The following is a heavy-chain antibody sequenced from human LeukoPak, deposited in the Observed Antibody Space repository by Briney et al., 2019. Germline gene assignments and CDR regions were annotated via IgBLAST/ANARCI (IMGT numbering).Heavy chain of an antibody. V-gene: IGHV4-31*03. J-gene: IGHJ4*02. CDR2: IYYTGST. CDR1: GASIISGGYY. CDR3: ARDPIAYCGADCYSD. D-gene: IGHD2-21*02. Sequence: SETLSLTCTVSGASIISGGYYWSWIRQHPGKGLEWIGYIYYTGSTYYNPSLKNRLTTSIDTSKSQFSLKLTSVTAADTAVYYCARDPIAYCGADCYSDWGQGTLVTVSS.